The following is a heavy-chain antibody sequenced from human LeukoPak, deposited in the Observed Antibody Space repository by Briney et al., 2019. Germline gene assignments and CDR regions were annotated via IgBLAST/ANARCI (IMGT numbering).Heavy chain of an antibody. CDR3: ARAGGYYSRRGTDYMDV. J-gene: IGHJ6*03. V-gene: IGHV1-18*01. CDR2: ISAYNGNT. D-gene: IGHD2-21*02. Sequence: ASVKVSCKAPGYTFTSYGISWVRQAPGQGLEWMGWISAYNGNTNYAQKFQGRVTMTTDTSTNTAHMELRSLRSDDTAVYYCARAGGYYSRRGTDYMDVWGKGTTVTVSS. CDR1: GYTFTSYG.